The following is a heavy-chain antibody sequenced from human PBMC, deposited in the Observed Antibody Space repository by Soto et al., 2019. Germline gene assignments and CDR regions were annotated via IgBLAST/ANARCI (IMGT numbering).Heavy chain of an antibody. Sequence: ASVKVSCKASGYTFTSYGISWVRQAPGQGLEWMGWISAYNGNTNYAQKLQGRVTMTTDTSTSTAYMELRSLRSDDTAVYYCALNHPSGGYPNWFDPWGQGTLVTVSS. V-gene: IGHV1-18*01. CDR2: ISAYNGNT. J-gene: IGHJ5*02. CDR1: GYTFTSYG. D-gene: IGHD3-10*01. CDR3: ALNHPSGGYPNWFDP.